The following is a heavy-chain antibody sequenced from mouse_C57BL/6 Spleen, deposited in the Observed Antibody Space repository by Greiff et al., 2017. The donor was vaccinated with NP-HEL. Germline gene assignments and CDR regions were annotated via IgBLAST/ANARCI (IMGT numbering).Heavy chain of an antibody. CDR1: GYTFTDYN. Sequence: VQLQQSGPELVKPGASVKIPCKASGYTFTDYNMDWVKQSHGKSLEWIGDINPNNGGTIYNQKFKGKATLTVDKSSSTAYMELRSLTSEDTAVYYCARRANSVFYWYFDVWGTGTTGTVSS. J-gene: IGHJ1*03. CDR3: ARRANSVFYWYFDV. CDR2: INPNNGGT. V-gene: IGHV1-18*01. D-gene: IGHD3-2*02.